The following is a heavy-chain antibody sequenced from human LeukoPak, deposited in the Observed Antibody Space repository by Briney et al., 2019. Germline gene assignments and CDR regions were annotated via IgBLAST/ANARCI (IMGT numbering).Heavy chain of an antibody. Sequence: SQTLSLTCTVSGGSISSGGYYWSWIRQHPGKGLEWIGYIYYSGSTYYNPSLRSRVTISVDTSKNQFSLKLSSVTAADTAVYYCARVVDWSYYFDYWGQGTLVTVSS. J-gene: IGHJ4*02. CDR1: GGSISSGGYY. D-gene: IGHD3-9*01. V-gene: IGHV4-31*03. CDR3: ARVVDWSYYFDY. CDR2: IYYSGST.